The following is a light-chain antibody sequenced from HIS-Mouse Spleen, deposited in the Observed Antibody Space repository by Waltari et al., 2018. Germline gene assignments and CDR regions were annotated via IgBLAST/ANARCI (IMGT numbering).Light chain of an antibody. CDR1: NIGSNY. CDR2: RNN. CDR3: AAWDDSLSGWV. Sequence: VLTQPPSVSVAPGQTARITCGGNNIGSNYVYWYQQLPGTAPKLLIYRNNQRPSGVPDRFSGSKSGTSASLAISGLRSEDEADYYCAAWDDSLSGWVFGGGTKLTVL. V-gene: IGLV1-47*01. J-gene: IGLJ3*02.